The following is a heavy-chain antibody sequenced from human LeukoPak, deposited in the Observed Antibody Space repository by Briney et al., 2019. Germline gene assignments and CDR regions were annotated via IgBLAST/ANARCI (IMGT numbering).Heavy chain of an antibody. V-gene: IGHV3-30-3*01. J-gene: IGHJ4*02. CDR1: GFTFSSYA. D-gene: IGHD1-1*01. CDR2: ISYDGSNK. CDR3: ARGGRQHYFDY. Sequence: GRSLRLSCAASGFTFSSYAMHWVRQAPGKGLEWVAVISYDGSNKYYADSVKGRFTISRDNSKNTLYLQMNSLRAEGTAVYYCARGGRQHYFDYWGQGTLVTVSS.